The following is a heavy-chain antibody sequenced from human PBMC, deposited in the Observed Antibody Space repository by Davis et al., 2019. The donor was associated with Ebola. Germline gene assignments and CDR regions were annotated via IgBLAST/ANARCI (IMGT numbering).Heavy chain of an antibody. CDR1: GFTFSSYA. J-gene: IGHJ4*02. V-gene: IGHV3-30-3*01. CDR2: ISYDGSNK. Sequence: GGSLRLSCAASGFTFSSYAMHWVRPAPGKGLEWVAVISYDGSNKYYADSVKGRFTISRDNSKNTLYLQMNSLRAEDTAVYYCASAHRVGDYWGQGTLVTVSS. CDR3: ASAHRVGDY. D-gene: IGHD1-26*01.